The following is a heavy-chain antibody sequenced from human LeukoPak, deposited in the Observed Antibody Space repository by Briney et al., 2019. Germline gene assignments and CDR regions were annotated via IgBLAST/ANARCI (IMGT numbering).Heavy chain of an antibody. J-gene: IGHJ4*02. CDR2: ISGSGGST. CDR1: GFPLRSYV. D-gene: IGHD2-2*01. Sequence: GGSLRLSCAASGFPLRSYVMSWVRQAPGKGLEWVSAISGSGGSTYYADSVKGRFTISRDNSKNTLYLQMNSLRAEDTAVYYCAKAPRYQLLGWVDYFDYWGQGTLVTVSS. V-gene: IGHV3-23*01. CDR3: AKAPRYQLLGWVDYFDY.